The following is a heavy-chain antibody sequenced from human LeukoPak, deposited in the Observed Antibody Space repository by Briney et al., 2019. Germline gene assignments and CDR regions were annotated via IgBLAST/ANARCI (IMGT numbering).Heavy chain of an antibody. CDR3: ARDRGGCSSTSCGL. CDR2: IYSGGST. Sequence: PGGSLRLSCAASGFTVSSNYMSWVRQAPGKGLEWVSVIYSGGSTYYADSVKRRFTISRDNSKNTLYLQMNSLRAEDTAVYYCARDRGGCSSTSCGLWGQGTLVTVSS. CDR1: GFTVSSNY. J-gene: IGHJ4*02. V-gene: IGHV3-66*01. D-gene: IGHD2-2*01.